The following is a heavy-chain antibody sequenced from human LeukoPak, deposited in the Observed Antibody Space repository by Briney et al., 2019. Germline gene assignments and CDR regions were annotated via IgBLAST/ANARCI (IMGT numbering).Heavy chain of an antibody. J-gene: IGHJ4*02. CDR2: ISYDGSNK. CDR1: GFTFSSYA. Sequence: GGSLRLSCSASGFTFSSYAMHWVRQAPGKGLEWVAVISYDGSNKYYADSVKGRFTIPRDNSKNTLYLQMNSLRAEDTAVYYCARDFGQLDPTFDYWGQGTLVTVSS. V-gene: IGHV3-30-3*01. CDR3: ARDFGQLDPTFDY. D-gene: IGHD6-6*01.